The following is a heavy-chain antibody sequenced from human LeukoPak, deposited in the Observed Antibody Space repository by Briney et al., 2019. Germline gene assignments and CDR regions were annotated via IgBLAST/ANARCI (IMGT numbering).Heavy chain of an antibody. CDR2: IIPIFGTA. Sequence: GASVKVSRKASGGTFSSYAISWVRQAPGQGLEWMGRIIPIFGTANYAQKFQGRVTITTDESTSTAYMELSSLRSEDTAVYYCARDRPEEWELFTGGLRLDYWGQGTLVTVSS. V-gene: IGHV1-69*05. D-gene: IGHD1-26*01. J-gene: IGHJ4*02. CDR3: ARDRPEEWELFTGGLRLDY. CDR1: GGTFSSYA.